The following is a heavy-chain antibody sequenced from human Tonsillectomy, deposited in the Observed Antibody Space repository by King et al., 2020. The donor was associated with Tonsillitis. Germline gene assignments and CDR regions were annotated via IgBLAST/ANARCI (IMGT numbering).Heavy chain of an antibody. CDR1: GFIFEDCA. Sequence: VQLVESGGGLVQPGTSLRLSCAASGFIFEDCAMHWVRQAPGKGLEWVSGINWNSGSIEYADSVKGRFSISRDNAKNSLYLQMNSLRTEDTALYFCAKAIFGMVTPFDYWGQGTLVSVSS. J-gene: IGHJ4*02. CDR3: AKAIFGMVTPFDY. D-gene: IGHD3-3*01. V-gene: IGHV3-9*01. CDR2: INWNSGSI.